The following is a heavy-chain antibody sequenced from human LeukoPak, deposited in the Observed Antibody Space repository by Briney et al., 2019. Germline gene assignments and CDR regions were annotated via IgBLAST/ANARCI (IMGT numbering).Heavy chain of an antibody. J-gene: IGHJ4*02. V-gene: IGHV3-7*01. CDR2: IRKRGIET. CDR3: AREDGYCSGGNCYSYFVS. CDR1: GFTFSSYW. D-gene: IGHD2-15*01. Sequence: GGSLRLSCAASGFTFSSYWMSWVRQAPGKGLEWVAFIRKRGIETNYVDSVKGRFTITRDNARNSLFLQMNSLRAEDTAVYYCAREDGYCSGGNCYSYFVSWGQGTLVTVSS.